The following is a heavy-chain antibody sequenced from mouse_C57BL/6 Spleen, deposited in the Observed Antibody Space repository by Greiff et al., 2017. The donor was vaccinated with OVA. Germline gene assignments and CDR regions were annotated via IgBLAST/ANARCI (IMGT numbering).Heavy chain of an antibody. CDR2: IYPGSGST. Sequence: QVQLKQPGAELVKPGASVKMSCKASGYTFTSYWITWVKQRPGQGLEWIGDIYPGSGSTNYNEKFKSKATLTVDTSSSTAYMQLSSLTSEDSAVYYCARGGYYGSSYGLWYFDVWGTGTTVTVSS. CDR1: GYTFTSYW. CDR3: ARGGYYGSSYGLWYFDV. D-gene: IGHD1-1*01. V-gene: IGHV1-55*01. J-gene: IGHJ1*03.